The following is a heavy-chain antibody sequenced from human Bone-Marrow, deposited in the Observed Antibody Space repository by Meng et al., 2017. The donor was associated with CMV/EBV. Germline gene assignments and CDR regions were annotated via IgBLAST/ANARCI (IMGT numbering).Heavy chain of an antibody. J-gene: IGHJ4*02. D-gene: IGHD5-24*01. CDR1: GGTFSSYA. Sequence: SVKVSCKASGGTFSSYAISWVRQAPGQGLEWMGGIIPIFGTANYAQKFQGRVTITTDESTSTAYMELRSLRSDDTAVYYCARARQVEMATIADYWGQGTLVTVSS. V-gene: IGHV1-69*05. CDR2: IIPIFGTA. CDR3: ARARQVEMATIADY.